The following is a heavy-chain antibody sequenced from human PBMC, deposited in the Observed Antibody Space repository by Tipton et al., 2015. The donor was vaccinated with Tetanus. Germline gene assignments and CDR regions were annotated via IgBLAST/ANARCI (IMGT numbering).Heavy chain of an antibody. D-gene: IGHD3-22*01. CDR1: GFTFSSYA. CDR2: ISGSGGST. J-gene: IGHJ4*02. V-gene: IGHV3-23*01. Sequence: SLRLSCAASGFTFSSYAMSWVRQAPGKGLEWVSAISGSGGSTYYADSVKGRFTISRDNSKNTLYLQMNSLRAEDTAVYYCAKDKVVVITYSGFRNWGQGTLVTVSS. CDR3: AKDKVVVITYSGFRN.